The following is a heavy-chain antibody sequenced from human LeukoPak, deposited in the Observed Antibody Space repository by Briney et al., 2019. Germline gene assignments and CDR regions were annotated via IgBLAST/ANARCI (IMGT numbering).Heavy chain of an antibody. Sequence: PGGSLRLSCAASGVIFSDYAISWVRQAPGKGLEWVSSIGGSADSAVYTDSVQGRLTISRDNSKNTVYLQMNRLRDEDTAVYYCASDKMGDPSCYYLLGGQGTLVTVSP. CDR1: GVIFSDYA. D-gene: IGHD3-22*01. J-gene: IGHJ4*02. CDR3: ASDKMGDPSCYYLL. CDR2: IGGSADSA. V-gene: IGHV3-23*01.